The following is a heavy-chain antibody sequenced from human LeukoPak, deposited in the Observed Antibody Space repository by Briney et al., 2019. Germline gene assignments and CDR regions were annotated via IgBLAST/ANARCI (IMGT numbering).Heavy chain of an antibody. CDR2: IRYDGSDK. CDR3: AKATAVHTFFDY. Sequence: PGGSLRPSCAASGFIFSNHGMHWVRQAPGKGLELVAFIRYDGSDKYYADSVKGRFTISRDNSKNTVYLQMNSLRPEDTAIYYYAKATAVHTFFDYWGQGTLVTVSS. D-gene: IGHD1-1*01. CDR1: GFIFSNHG. V-gene: IGHV3-30*02. J-gene: IGHJ4*02.